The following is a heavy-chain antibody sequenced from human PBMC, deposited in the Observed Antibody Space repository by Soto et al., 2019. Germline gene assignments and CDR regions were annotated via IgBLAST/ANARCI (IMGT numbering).Heavy chain of an antibody. J-gene: IGHJ6*02. CDR1: GFTFSSYG. Sequence: QVQLVESGGGVVQPGRSLRLSCAASGFTFSSYGMHWVRQAPGKGLEWVAVIWYDGSNKYYADSVKGRFTISRDNSKITLYLQMNSLRAEDTAVYYCARLLTGYSYYYYYGMDVWGQGTTVTVSS. D-gene: IGHD3-9*01. CDR3: ARLLTGYSYYYYYGMDV. CDR2: IWYDGSNK. V-gene: IGHV3-33*01.